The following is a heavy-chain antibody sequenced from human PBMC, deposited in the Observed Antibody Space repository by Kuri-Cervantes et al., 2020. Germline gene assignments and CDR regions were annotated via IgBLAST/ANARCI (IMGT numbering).Heavy chain of an antibody. V-gene: IGHV3-43*02. D-gene: IGHD3-10*01. Sequence: GGSLRLSCAASGFTFDDYAMHWVRQAPGKGLEWVSLISWDGGSTYYADSVRGRFTIPRDNSKNTLYLQMNSLRAEDTAVYYCARDRGDLREYDYWGQGTLVTVSS. CDR2: ISWDGGST. J-gene: IGHJ4*02. CDR3: ARDRGDLREYDY. CDR1: GFTFDDYA.